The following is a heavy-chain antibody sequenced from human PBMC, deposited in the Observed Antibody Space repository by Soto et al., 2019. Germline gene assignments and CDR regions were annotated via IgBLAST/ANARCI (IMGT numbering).Heavy chain of an antibody. CDR3: AKDMDSFDGMDV. CDR1: GFTFDDYA. CDR2: ISWNSGSI. Sequence: VRLSCAASGFTFDDYAMHWVRQAPGKGLEWVSGISWNSGSIGYADSVKGRFTISRDNAKNSLYLQMNSLRAEDTALYYCAKDMDSFDGMDVWAKGPRSPSP. J-gene: IGHJ6*02. V-gene: IGHV3-9*01. D-gene: IGHD2-15*01.